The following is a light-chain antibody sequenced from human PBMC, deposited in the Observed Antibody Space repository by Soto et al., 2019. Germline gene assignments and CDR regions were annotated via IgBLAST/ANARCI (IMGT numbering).Light chain of an antibody. Sequence: EIVLTQSPGTLSLSPGERATLSCRSSHSVTSNYLAWYQQKPGQAPRLLIYDVSSRATGIPDRFSGSGSGTYFTLTSSIQEPVDFAVYYCQRYGISPTFGQGTKVEIK. CDR3: QRYGISPT. CDR1: HSVTSNY. CDR2: DVS. J-gene: IGKJ1*01. V-gene: IGKV3-20*01.